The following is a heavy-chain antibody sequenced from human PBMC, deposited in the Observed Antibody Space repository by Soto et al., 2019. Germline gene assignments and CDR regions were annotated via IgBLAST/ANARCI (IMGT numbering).Heavy chain of an antibody. V-gene: IGHV1-69*02. CDR2: IIPMLDLA. D-gene: IGHD3-10*01. CDR3: MGAYVSGTYYAIIRDH. Sequence: ASVKVSCKASGDTFTSYTFSWVRQAPGQGLEWMGRIIPMLDLANYAQKFQGRVTITADRSTRTAYMELSSLTSEDTAIYYCMGAYVSGTYYAIIRDHWGQGTLVTVSS. J-gene: IGHJ4*02. CDR1: GDTFTSYT.